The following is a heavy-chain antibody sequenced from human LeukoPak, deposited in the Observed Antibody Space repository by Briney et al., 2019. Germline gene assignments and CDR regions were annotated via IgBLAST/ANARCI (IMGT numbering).Heavy chain of an antibody. V-gene: IGHV3-23*01. CDR1: GFTFTRYG. J-gene: IGHJ4*02. Sequence: PGGTLRLSCAASGFTFTRYGMSWVRQAPGKGLEWVSSISGSGDSTYYADSVKGRFTISRDNSKNTLYLQMNSLRAEDTAVYYCARSDYGDYGRFDYWGQGTLVTVSS. D-gene: IGHD4-17*01. CDR2: ISGSGDST. CDR3: ARSDYGDYGRFDY.